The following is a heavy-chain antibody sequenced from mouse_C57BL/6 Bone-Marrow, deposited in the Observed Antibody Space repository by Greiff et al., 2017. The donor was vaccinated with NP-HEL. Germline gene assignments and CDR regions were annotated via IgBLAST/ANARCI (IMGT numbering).Heavy chain of an antibody. J-gene: IGHJ3*01. CDR1: GFNIKDDY. Sequence: VQLKESGAELVRPGASVKLSCTASGFNIKDDYMHWVKQRPEQGLEWIGWIDPENGDTEYASKFQGKATITADTSSNTAYLQLSSLTSEDTAVYYCTGGDYDWFADWGQGTLVTVST. D-gene: IGHD2-4*01. V-gene: IGHV14-4*01. CDR3: TGGDYDWFAD. CDR2: IDPENGDT.